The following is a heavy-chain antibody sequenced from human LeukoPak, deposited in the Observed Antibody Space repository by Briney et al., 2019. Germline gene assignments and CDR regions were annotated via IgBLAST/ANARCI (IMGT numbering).Heavy chain of an antibody. Sequence: GGSLRLSCVASRFIFSNYWMSWVRQAPGKGLEWVANINQDGSKKRYADSMKGRFTISRDNAKESLYLQLNSLRAEDTAVYYCAKWGPYCVGDYCPALDSWGPGTLVTVSS. V-gene: IGHV3-7*01. CDR3: AKWGPYCVGDYCPALDS. CDR2: INQDGSKK. D-gene: IGHD2-21*02. CDR1: RFIFSNYW. J-gene: IGHJ4*02.